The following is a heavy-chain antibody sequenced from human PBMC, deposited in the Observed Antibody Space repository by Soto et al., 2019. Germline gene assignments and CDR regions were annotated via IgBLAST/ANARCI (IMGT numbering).Heavy chain of an antibody. J-gene: IGHJ6*02. V-gene: IGHV3-21*01. D-gene: IGHD3-10*01. CDR2: ISSSSSYI. Sequence: GGSLRLSCAASGFTFSSYGMNWVRQAPGKGLEWVSSISSSSSYIYYADSVKGRFTISRDNAKNSLYLQMNSLRAEDTAVYYCARVRYGSGSYYSRIYYYGMDVWGQGTTVTVSS. CDR1: GFTFSSYG. CDR3: ARVRYGSGSYYSRIYYYGMDV.